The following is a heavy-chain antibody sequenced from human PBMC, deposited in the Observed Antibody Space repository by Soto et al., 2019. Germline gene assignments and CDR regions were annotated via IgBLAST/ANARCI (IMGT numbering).Heavy chain of an antibody. CDR1: GGSISSYY. CDR3: ARDKITGLFDY. J-gene: IGHJ4*02. CDR2: IYYNGNT. D-gene: IGHD2-8*02. V-gene: IGHV4-59*12. Sequence: SETLSLTCTVSGGSISSYYWSWIRQPPGKGLEWIGYIYYNGNTHYNPSLKSRVTMSVDTSKNQFSLKMSSVTAADTAVYYCARDKITGLFDYWGQGTLVTVSS.